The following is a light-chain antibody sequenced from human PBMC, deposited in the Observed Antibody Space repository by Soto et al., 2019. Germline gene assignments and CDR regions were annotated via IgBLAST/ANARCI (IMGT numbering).Light chain of an antibody. V-gene: IGKV1-8*01. CDR1: QGISSY. J-gene: IGKJ4*01. CDR3: HQYYSYPSLN. CDR2: AAS. Sequence: AIRMTQSPSSFSASTGDRVTITCRASQGISSYLAWYQQKPGKAPKLLIYAASTLQSGVPSRFSGSGSGTDFTLTISCLQSEDFATYYCHQYYSYPSLNFGGGTKVEIK.